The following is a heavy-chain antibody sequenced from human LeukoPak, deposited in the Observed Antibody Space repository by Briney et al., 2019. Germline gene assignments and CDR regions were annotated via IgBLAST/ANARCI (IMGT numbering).Heavy chain of an antibody. V-gene: IGHV4-4*07. CDR1: GGSISSYY. Sequence: PSETLSLTCTFSGGSISSYYWSWIRQPAGNGLEWIGRIHTSGSTNYNPSLKSRVTMSVDTSKNQVSLKLRSVTAADTAVYYCARGVSSSPPYYYYYMDVWGKGTTVTVSS. CDR3: ARGVSSSPPYYYYYMDV. CDR2: IHTSGST. J-gene: IGHJ6*03. D-gene: IGHD6-6*01.